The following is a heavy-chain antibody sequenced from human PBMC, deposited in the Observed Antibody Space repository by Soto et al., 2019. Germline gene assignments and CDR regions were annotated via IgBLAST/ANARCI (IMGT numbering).Heavy chain of an antibody. CDR3: AGRTVTSSWTLDI. D-gene: IGHD4-17*01. CDR1: GFIFTKNA. J-gene: IGHJ3*02. CDR2: ISGTAGRT. Sequence: GPLRLACTASGFIFTKNAMSWVRQAPGKGLEWLSGISGTAGRTYYADFVKGRFTISRDTSKNTVYLQMNSLRAEDTAIYYCAGRTVTSSWTLDIWGQGTMVTV. V-gene: IGHV3-23*01.